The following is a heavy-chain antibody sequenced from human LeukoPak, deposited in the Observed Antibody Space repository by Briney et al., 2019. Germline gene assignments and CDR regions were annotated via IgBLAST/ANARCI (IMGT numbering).Heavy chain of an antibody. CDR3: ATSGSYQTRYYYYYMDV. V-gene: IGHV5-51*01. CDR2: IYPGDSDT. CDR1: GYSFTSYW. J-gene: IGHJ6*03. Sequence: GESLKISCRGSGYSFTSYWIGWVRPMPGKGLEWMGIIYPGDSDTRYSPSFQGQVTISADKSISTAYLQWSSLKASDTAMYYCATSGSYQTRYYYYYMDVWGKGTTVTVSS. D-gene: IGHD1-26*01.